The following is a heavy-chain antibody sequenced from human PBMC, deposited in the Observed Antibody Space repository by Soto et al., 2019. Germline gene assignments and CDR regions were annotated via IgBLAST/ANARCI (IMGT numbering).Heavy chain of an antibody. J-gene: IGHJ6*02. V-gene: IGHV1-69*04. CDR3: ARDGGDSYGSHYYYYGMDV. Sequence: SGEVAGKGSVGPVGSDTISWVRQAPGQGLGWMGRIIPILGIANYAQKFQGRVTITAEKSTSTAYMELSSLRSEDTAVYYCARDGGDSYGSHYYYYGMDVWG. CDR1: VGPVGSDT. D-gene: IGHD5-18*01. CDR2: IIPILGIA.